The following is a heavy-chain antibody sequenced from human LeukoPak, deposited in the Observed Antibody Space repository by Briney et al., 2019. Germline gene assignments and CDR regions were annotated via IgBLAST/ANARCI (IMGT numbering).Heavy chain of an antibody. D-gene: IGHD2-2*01. CDR3: ARTGQLPLGVDAFDI. CDR2: IYHSGST. V-gene: IGHV4-30-2*01. J-gene: IGHJ3*02. Sequence: SETLSLTCTVSGGSISSGGYYWSWIRQPPGKGLEWIGYIYHSGSTYYNPSLKGRVTISVDRSKNQFSLKLSSVTAADTAVYYCARTGQLPLGVDAFDIWGQGTMVTVSS. CDR1: GGSISSGGYY.